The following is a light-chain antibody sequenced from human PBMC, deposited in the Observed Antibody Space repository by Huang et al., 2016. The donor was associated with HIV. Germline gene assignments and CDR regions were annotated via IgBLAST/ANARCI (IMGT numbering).Light chain of an antibody. Sequence: DIQMTQSPSSLSASVGDRVTITCQASQDISNYLNWYQQKPGKAPKLLIYDASKLETGVPSRFSGSGSGTDFTFTISSLQPEDIATYYCQQYDNLLLITFGQGTRLEIK. CDR1: QDISNY. CDR2: DAS. J-gene: IGKJ5*01. CDR3: QQYDNLLLIT. V-gene: IGKV1-33*01.